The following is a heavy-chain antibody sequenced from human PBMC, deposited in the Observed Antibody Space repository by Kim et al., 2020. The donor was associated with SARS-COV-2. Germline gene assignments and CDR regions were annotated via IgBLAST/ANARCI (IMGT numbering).Heavy chain of an antibody. CDR3: ARVSRYLGYCSGGSCPYYFDY. CDR1: GYTFTSYY. CDR2: INPSGGST. V-gene: IGHV1-46*01. Sequence: ASVKVSCKASGYTFTSYYMHWVRQAPGQGLEWMGIINPSGGSTSYAQKFQGRVTMTRDTSTSTVYMELSSLRSEDTAVYYCARVSRYLGYCSGGSCPYYFDYWGQGTLVTVSS. D-gene: IGHD2-15*01. J-gene: IGHJ4*02.